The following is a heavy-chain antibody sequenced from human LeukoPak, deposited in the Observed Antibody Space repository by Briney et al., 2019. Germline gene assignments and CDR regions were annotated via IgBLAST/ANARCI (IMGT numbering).Heavy chain of an antibody. V-gene: IGHV3-30*03. D-gene: IGHD3-3*01. CDR3: ARRITIFGVVIHYYYYGMDV. J-gene: IGHJ6*02. CDR1: GFTFSSYG. Sequence: PGGSLRLSCAASGFTFSSYGMHWVRQAPGKGLEWGAVISFDGSNKYYADSVKGRFTISRDNTKNTLCLQMNSLRAEDTAVYYYARRITIFGVVIHYYYYGMDVWGQGTTVTVSS. CDR2: ISFDGSNK.